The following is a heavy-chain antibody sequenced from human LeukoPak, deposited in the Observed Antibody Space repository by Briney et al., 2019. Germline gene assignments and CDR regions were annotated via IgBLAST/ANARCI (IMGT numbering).Heavy chain of an antibody. CDR2: INHSGST. J-gene: IGHJ4*02. V-gene: IGHV4-34*01. CDR3: ARKAGTYYYGSGSYFNFDY. CDR1: GGSFSGYY. Sequence: PSETLSLTCAVYGGSFSGYYWSWIRQPPGKGLEWIGEINHSGSTNYNPSLKSRVTISVDTSKNQSSLKLSSVTAADTAVYYCARKAGTYYYGSGSYFNFDYWGQGTLVTVSS. D-gene: IGHD3-10*01.